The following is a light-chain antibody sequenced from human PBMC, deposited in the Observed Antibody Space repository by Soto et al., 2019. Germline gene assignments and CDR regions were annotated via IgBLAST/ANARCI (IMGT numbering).Light chain of an antibody. CDR3: QQYNNWPPPIT. V-gene: IGKV3-15*01. J-gene: IGKJ5*01. CDR2: GAS. Sequence: EIVMTQSPATLSVSPGERATLSCRASQSVSSNLAWYQQKLGQPPRLLIYGASTRATGIPARFSGSGSGTELTLTIRSLQSEDFAVYYCQQYNNWPPPITFGQGTRLEIK. CDR1: QSVSSN.